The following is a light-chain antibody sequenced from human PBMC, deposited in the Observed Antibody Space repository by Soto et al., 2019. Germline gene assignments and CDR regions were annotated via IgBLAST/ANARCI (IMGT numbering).Light chain of an antibody. CDR1: SGSVSTDDY. CDR2: NTN. J-gene: IGLJ3*02. Sequence: QTVVTQEPSLSVSPGGTVILTCGLSSGSVSTDDYPSWYQQTPGQAPRTLIYNTNTRSSGVPDRFSGSILGNKAALTITGAQADDDCDYDCILYMGSGKWQFGGGTKLTVL. CDR3: ILYMGSGKWQ. V-gene: IGLV8-61*01.